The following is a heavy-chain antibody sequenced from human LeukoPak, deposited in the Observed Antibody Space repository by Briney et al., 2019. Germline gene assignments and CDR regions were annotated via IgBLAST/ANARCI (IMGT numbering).Heavy chain of an antibody. V-gene: IGHV1-2*02. CDR3: ATGWGYYPYYFDY. Sequence: ASVKVSCKASGYTFTGYYMHWVRQAPGQGLEWMGWINPNSGGTNYAQKFQGRVTMTRGTSISTAYMELSRLRSDDTAVYYCATGWGYYPYYFDYWGQGTLVTVSS. D-gene: IGHD3-22*01. CDR2: INPNSGGT. J-gene: IGHJ4*02. CDR1: GYTFTGYY.